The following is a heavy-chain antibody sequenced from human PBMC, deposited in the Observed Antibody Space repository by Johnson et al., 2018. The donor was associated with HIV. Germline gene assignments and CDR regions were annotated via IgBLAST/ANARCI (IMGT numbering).Heavy chain of an antibody. Sequence: QVQLVESGGGVVQPWRSLRLSCAASGFTFSSWGMHWVRQAPGKGLEWVAVISYDGSNKYYADSVKGRSTSIRYNSKNTLYLQINSLRAEDTAVYYCATAPPLDGTGTTPDAFDIWGQVTMVTVSS. CDR3: ATAPPLDGTGTTPDAFDI. CDR1: GFTFSSWG. J-gene: IGHJ3*02. V-gene: IGHV3-30*03. CDR2: ISYDGSNK. D-gene: IGHD1-7*01.